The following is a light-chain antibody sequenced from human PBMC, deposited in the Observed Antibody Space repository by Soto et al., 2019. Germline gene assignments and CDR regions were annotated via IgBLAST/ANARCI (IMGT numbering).Light chain of an antibody. J-gene: IGLJ3*02. CDR1: SSDVGSYNL. CDR3: CSYAGSSTWV. V-gene: IGLV2-23*02. Sequence: QSVLTQPASVSGSPGQSITISCTGTSSDVGSYNLVSWYQQHPGKAPKLMIYEVSKRPSVVSNRFSGSKSGNTASLTISGLQAEDEADYYCCSYAGSSTWVFGGGTKVTVL. CDR2: EVS.